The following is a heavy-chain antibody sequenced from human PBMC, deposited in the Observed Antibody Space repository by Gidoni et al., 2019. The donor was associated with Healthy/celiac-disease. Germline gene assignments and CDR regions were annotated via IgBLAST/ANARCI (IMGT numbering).Heavy chain of an antibody. Sequence: EVQLVESGGGLVQPGRSLRLSGSASGFTFDDYAMHWVRQAPGKGLEWVAGISWNSGSIGYADSVKGRFTISRDNAKNSLYLQMNSLRAEDTALYYCAKDRVGATGFDYWGQGTLVTVSS. J-gene: IGHJ4*02. V-gene: IGHV3-9*01. CDR2: ISWNSGSI. CDR3: AKDRVGATGFDY. D-gene: IGHD1-26*01. CDR1: GFTFDDYA.